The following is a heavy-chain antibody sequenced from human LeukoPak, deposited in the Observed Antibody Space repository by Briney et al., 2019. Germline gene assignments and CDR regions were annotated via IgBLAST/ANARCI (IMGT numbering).Heavy chain of an antibody. Sequence: GGSLRLSCAASGFTFSSYGMHWVRQAPGKGLEWVAFIRYDESNKYYADSVKGRFTISRDNAKNSLYLQMNSLRAEDTALYHCTRGNVAAATAILYFDYWGQGTLVTVSS. CDR2: IRYDESNK. CDR3: TRGNVAAATAILYFDY. D-gene: IGHD6-13*01. V-gene: IGHV3-30*02. J-gene: IGHJ4*02. CDR1: GFTFSSYG.